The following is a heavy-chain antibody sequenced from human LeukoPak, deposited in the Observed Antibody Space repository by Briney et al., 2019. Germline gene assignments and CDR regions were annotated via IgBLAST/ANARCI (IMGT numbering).Heavy chain of an antibody. V-gene: IGHV3-48*03. Sequence: PGGSLRLSCAASGFTFSSYEMNWVRQAPGKGLEWVSYISSSGSTIYYADSVKGRFTISRDNAKNSLCLQMNSLRAEDTAVYYCARDYGDYLFDYWGQGTLVTVSS. J-gene: IGHJ4*02. CDR1: GFTFSSYE. CDR3: ARDYGDYLFDY. D-gene: IGHD4-17*01. CDR2: ISSSGSTI.